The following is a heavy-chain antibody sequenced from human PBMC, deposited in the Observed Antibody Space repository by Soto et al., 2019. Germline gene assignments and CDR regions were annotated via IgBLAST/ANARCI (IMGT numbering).Heavy chain of an antibody. CDR1: GGSMSSYY. CDR3: ARADPDASVGY. CDR2: ISYSGST. D-gene: IGHD2-15*01. V-gene: IGHV4-59*01. Sequence: SETLSLTCTASGGSMSSYYWTWLRQSPGRGLEWIGYISYSGSTYYNPSLKSRVTISADTSKNQFSLRMNSMIAADTAVYYCARADPDASVGYWGQGTLVTVSS. J-gene: IGHJ4*02.